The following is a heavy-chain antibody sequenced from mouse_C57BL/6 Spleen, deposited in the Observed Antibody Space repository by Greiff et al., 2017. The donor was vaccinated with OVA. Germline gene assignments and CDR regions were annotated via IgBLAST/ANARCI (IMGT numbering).Heavy chain of an antibody. CDR1: GYAFSSSW. J-gene: IGHJ4*01. Sequence: QVQLQQSGPELVKPGASVKISCKVSGYAFSSSWMNWVKQRPGKGLEWIGRIYPGDGDTNYNGKFKGKATLTADKSSSTAYMQLSSLTSEDSAVYFCAREANYDAMDYWGQGTSVTVSS. V-gene: IGHV1-82*01. CDR3: AREANYDAMDY. CDR2: IYPGDGDT.